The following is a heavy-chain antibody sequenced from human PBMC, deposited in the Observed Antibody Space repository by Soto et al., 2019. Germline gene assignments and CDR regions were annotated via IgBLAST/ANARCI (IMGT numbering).Heavy chain of an antibody. J-gene: IGHJ4*02. Sequence: GGSLRLSCAASGFTFSSYGMHWVRQAPGKGLEWVAVISYDGSNKYYADSVKGRFTISRDNSKNTLYLQMNSLRAEDTAVYYCAKEDDSSGYYTYYFDYWGQGTLVTVSS. CDR2: ISYDGSNK. CDR3: AKEDDSSGYYTYYFDY. CDR1: GFTFSSYG. D-gene: IGHD3-22*01. V-gene: IGHV3-30*18.